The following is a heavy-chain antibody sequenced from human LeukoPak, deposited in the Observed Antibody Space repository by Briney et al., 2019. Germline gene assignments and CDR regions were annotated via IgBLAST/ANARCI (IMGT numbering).Heavy chain of an antibody. V-gene: IGHV4-34*01. J-gene: IGHJ5*02. CDR1: GGSFSGYY. CDR3: ARARRRTVTTLLWFDP. D-gene: IGHD4-11*01. Sequence: SETLSLTGAVYGGSFSGYYWSWIRQPPGKGLEWSGEINHSGSTNYNPSLKSRVTISVDTSKNQFSLKLSSVTAADTAVYYCARARRRTVTTLLWFDPWGQGTLVTVSS. CDR2: INHSGST.